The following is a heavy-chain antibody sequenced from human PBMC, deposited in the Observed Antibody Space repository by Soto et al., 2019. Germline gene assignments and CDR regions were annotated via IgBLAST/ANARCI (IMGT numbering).Heavy chain of an antibody. D-gene: IGHD3-3*01. V-gene: IGHV3-30*18. CDR2: ISNDGNHE. Sequence: QVQLVESGGGVVQPGRSLRLSCAASGFTFSAFGMHWVRQAPGKGLEWVAVISNDGNHEYYADSVKGRFSISRDNSKNTFYLQMNSLSSEDTAVYFCAKTITTFGGSSTGRGALLDSWGQGILVTVSS. CDR3: AKTITTFGGSSTGRGALLDS. CDR1: GFTFSAFG. J-gene: IGHJ4*02.